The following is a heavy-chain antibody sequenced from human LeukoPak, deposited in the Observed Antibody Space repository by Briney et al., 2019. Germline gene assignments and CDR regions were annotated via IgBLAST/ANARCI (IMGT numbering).Heavy chain of an antibody. Sequence: PSETLSLTCTVSGGSISRYYWSWIRQPAATGLEWIGRIYTSGSTNYNPSLKSRVTMSVDTSKNQFSLKLSSVTAADTAVYYCAIAYCGGDCYSPYYYYMDVWGKGTTVTVSS. J-gene: IGHJ6*03. V-gene: IGHV4-4*07. CDR3: AIAYCGGDCYSPYYYYMDV. CDR1: GGSISRYY. D-gene: IGHD2-21*01. CDR2: IYTSGST.